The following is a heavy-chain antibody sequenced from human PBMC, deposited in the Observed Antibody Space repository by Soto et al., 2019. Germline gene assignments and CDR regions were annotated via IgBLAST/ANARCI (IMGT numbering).Heavy chain of an antibody. CDR2: IIPIFGTA. CDR3: AREVSSYYYDSSGYKRYYYGMDV. V-gene: IGHV1-69*01. CDR1: GGTFSSYA. D-gene: IGHD3-22*01. Sequence: QVQLVQSGAEVKKPGSSVKVSCKASGGTFSSYAISWVRQAPGQGLEWMGGIIPIFGTANYAQKFQGRVTITADESTSTAYMERSSLRSEDTAVYYCAREVSSYYYDSSGYKRYYYGMDVWGQGATVTVSS. J-gene: IGHJ6*02.